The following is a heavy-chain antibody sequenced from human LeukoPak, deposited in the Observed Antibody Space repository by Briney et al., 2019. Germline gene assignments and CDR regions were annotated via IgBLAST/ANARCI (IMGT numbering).Heavy chain of an antibody. J-gene: IGHJ4*02. CDR2: INHSGST. V-gene: IGHV4-34*01. CDR3: ARGVEGTNNDY. Sequence: GSLRLSCAGSGFTFSNYAMTWVRQAPGKGLEWIGEINHSGSTNYNPSLKSRVTISVDTSKNQFSLKLSSVTAADTAVYYCARGVEGTNNDYWGQGTLVTVSS. D-gene: IGHD1-14*01. CDR1: GFTFSNYA.